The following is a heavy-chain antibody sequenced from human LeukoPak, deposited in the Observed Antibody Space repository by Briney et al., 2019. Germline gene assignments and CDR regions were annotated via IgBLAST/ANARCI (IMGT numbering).Heavy chain of an antibody. CDR2: IYHSGST. J-gene: IGHJ6*02. Sequence: SETLSLTCTVSGGSISSYYWSWIRQPPGKGLEWIGYIYHSGSTYYNPSLKSRVTISVDTSKNQFSLKLSSVTAADTAVYYCAREKRITMIVVVIFYGMDVWGQGTTVTVSS. V-gene: IGHV4-59*12. CDR3: AREKRITMIVVVIFYGMDV. CDR1: GGSISSYY. D-gene: IGHD3-22*01.